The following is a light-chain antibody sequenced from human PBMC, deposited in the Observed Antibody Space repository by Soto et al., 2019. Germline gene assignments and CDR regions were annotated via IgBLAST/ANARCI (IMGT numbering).Light chain of an antibody. V-gene: IGLV1-51*01. CDR2: DND. J-gene: IGLJ3*02. CDR1: SSNIGNNY. Sequence: QSLLTRPPSVSAAPGQKVTISCSGSSSNIGNNYVSWFQQLPGTAPKLLIYDNDKRPSGIPDRFFGSKSGTSATLGITGLQTGDEANYYCGTWDTSLSAVVFGGATKVTVL. CDR3: GTWDTSLSAVV.